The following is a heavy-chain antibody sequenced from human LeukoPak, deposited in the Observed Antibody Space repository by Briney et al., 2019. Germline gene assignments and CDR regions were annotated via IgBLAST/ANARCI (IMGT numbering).Heavy chain of an antibody. J-gene: IGHJ6*04. CDR1: GFIFTTYW. CDR3: AELGITMIGGV. CDR2: ISSSGSTI. Sequence: GGSLRLSCAASGFIFTTYWMNWVRQAPGKGLEWVSYISSSGSTIYYADSVKGRFTISRDNAKNSLYLQMNSLRAEDTAVYYCAELGITMIGGVWGKGTTVTISS. D-gene: IGHD3-10*02. V-gene: IGHV3-48*04.